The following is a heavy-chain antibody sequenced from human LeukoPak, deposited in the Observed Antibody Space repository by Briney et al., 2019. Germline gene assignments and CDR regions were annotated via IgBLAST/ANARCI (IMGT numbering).Heavy chain of an antibody. Sequence: GGSLRLSCAASGLTFSSYAMSWVRQAPGKGLEWVSGISGLGSNTYYAGSVKGRFTISRDNSKNTLYLQMNSLRAEDTAVYYCAKGHMVRGSYGMDVWGKGTTVTVSS. D-gene: IGHD3-10*01. V-gene: IGHV3-23*01. J-gene: IGHJ6*04. CDR2: ISGLGSNT. CDR1: GLTFSSYA. CDR3: AKGHMVRGSYGMDV.